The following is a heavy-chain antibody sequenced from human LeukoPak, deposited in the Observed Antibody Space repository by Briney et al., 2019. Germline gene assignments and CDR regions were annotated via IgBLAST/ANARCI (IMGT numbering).Heavy chain of an antibody. J-gene: IGHJ4*02. CDR3: ARGRGCSSMSCYPDY. Sequence: GGSLRLSCAASGFTFSSYEMNWVREALGKGLGWVSYISPSSSYIYYAESVKGRVTISRDNAKKSRYLQMNRVRAEDKAVYYCARGRGCSSMSCYPDYWGQGTLVTVSS. V-gene: IGHV3-21*05. CDR2: ISPSSSYI. D-gene: IGHD2-2*01. CDR1: GFTFSSYE.